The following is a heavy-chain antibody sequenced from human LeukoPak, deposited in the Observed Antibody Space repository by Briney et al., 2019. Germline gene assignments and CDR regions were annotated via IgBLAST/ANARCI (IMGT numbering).Heavy chain of an antibody. V-gene: IGHV4-34*01. CDR1: GGSFSGYY. CDR2: INHSGST. Sequence: PSETLSLTCAVYGGSFSGYYWSWIRQPPGKGLEWIGEINHSGSTNYNPSLKSRVTISVDTSKNQFSLKLSSVTAADTAVYYCARGRVTANWFDPWGQRTLVTVSS. J-gene: IGHJ5*02. D-gene: IGHD2-21*02. CDR3: ARGRVTANWFDP.